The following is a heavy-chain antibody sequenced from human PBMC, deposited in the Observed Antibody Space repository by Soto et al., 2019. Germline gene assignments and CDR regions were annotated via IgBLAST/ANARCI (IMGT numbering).Heavy chain of an antibody. V-gene: IGHV1-2*02. Sequence: ASVKVSCKASGYSFTAYYMHWVRQAPGQGLEWMGLVNSNSGGTTYAQKFQGRVTMTRDTSITTAYMELSGLRSDDTAVYYCARGTGDSSGYFYVGYWGQGTLVTVSS. CDR3: ARGTGDSSGYFYVGY. CDR2: VNSNSGGT. J-gene: IGHJ4*02. D-gene: IGHD3-22*01. CDR1: GYSFTAYY.